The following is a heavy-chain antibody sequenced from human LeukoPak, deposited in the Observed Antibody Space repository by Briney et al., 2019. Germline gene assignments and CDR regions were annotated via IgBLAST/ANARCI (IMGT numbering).Heavy chain of an antibody. J-gene: IGHJ5*02. CDR3: SAGTGDNWFDP. V-gene: IGHV4-31*03. CDR2: IYDSGTT. Sequence: SETLSLTCIVSGGSISSGGYYWSWIRQHPGKGLEWIGYIYDSGTTYYNPSLKSRVTISVDTSKNQFSLKLSSVTAADTAVYYCSAGTGDNWFDPWGQGTLVTVSS. D-gene: IGHD6-13*01. CDR1: GGSISSGGYY.